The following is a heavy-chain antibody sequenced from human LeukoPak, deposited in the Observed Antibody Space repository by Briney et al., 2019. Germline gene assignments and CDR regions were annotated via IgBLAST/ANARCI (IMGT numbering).Heavy chain of an antibody. J-gene: IGHJ4*02. D-gene: IGHD1-26*01. CDR3: AKDPASVVGASQVDDY. CDR2: ISGSGGST. CDR1: GFTFSSYA. Sequence: PGGSLRLSCAASGFTFSSYAMSWVRQAPGKGLEWVSAISGSGGSTYYADSVKGRFTISRDNSKNTLYLQMNSLRAEDTAVYYCAKDPASVVGASQVDDYWGQGTLVTVSS. V-gene: IGHV3-23*01.